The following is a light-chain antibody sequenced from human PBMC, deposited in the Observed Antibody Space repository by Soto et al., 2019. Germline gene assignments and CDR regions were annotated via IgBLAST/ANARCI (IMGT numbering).Light chain of an antibody. V-gene: IGKV1-5*01. Sequence: DIQMTQSPSTLSASVGDRVTITCRASQSISSWLAWYQQKPGKAPKLLIYDASSLDSGVPSRFSGSGSGTEFTLAISSLQPDDFATYDCQQYNSYSPTFGPGTKVEIK. CDR2: DAS. CDR3: QQYNSYSPT. J-gene: IGKJ1*01. CDR1: QSISSW.